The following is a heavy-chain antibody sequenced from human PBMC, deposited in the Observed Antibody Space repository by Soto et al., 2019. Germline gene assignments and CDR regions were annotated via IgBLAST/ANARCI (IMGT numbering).Heavy chain of an antibody. Sequence: QVQLVQSGAVVKKPGASVKVSCKASGYTFTSYYIHCVRQAPGQGLEWMGVINPSSGGTFYAQKFKGRVTMTRDTSTSTVYMELSSLKSEDTAVYHCARVRGGELYDGMDVWGQGTTVTVSS. CDR1: GYTFTSYY. CDR3: ARVRGGELYDGMDV. D-gene: IGHD3-10*01. J-gene: IGHJ6*02. V-gene: IGHV1-46*01. CDR2: INPSSGGT.